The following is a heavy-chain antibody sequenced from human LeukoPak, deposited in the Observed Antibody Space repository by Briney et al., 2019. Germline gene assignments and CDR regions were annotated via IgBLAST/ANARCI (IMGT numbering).Heavy chain of an antibody. Sequence: PGGSLRLSCAASGFTFSSYWMSWVRQAPGKGLEWVANIKQDGSEKYYVDSVKGRFTISRDNAKNSLYLQMNSLRADDTAIYYCARSNLDGDYGDYRPYDYWGQGTLVTVSS. CDR3: ARSNLDGDYGDYRPYDY. CDR2: IKQDGSEK. D-gene: IGHD4-17*01. CDR1: GFTFSSYW. J-gene: IGHJ4*02. V-gene: IGHV3-7*01.